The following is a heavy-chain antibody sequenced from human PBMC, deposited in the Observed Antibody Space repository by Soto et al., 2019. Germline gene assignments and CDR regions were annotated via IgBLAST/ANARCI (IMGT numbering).Heavy chain of an antibody. J-gene: IGHJ4*02. Sequence: PSETLYLTCTVSGGFIWGWIRQSPDKGLEWIGYIYNSGRYNYNPSLESRLTISIDTSKNQFSLRLASVTAADTAVYYCARTLPNRQLFDSWSQGTLVTVSS. V-gene: IGHV4-59*01. CDR3: ARTLPNRQLFDS. D-gene: IGHD1-1*01. CDR1: GGFI. CDR2: IYNSGRY.